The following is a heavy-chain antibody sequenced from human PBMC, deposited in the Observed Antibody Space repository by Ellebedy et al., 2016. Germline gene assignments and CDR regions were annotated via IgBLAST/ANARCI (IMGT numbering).Heavy chain of an antibody. CDR1: GFTVSSNY. CDR3: ARGEYSSSWYVWFNP. J-gene: IGHJ5*02. D-gene: IGHD6-13*01. CDR2: IYSGGST. Sequence: GESLKISXAASGFTVSSNYMSWVRQAPGKGLEWVSVIYSGGSTYYADSVKGRFTISRDNSKNTLYLQMNSLRAEDTAVYYCARGEYSSSWYVWFNPWGQGTLVTVSS. V-gene: IGHV3-66*01.